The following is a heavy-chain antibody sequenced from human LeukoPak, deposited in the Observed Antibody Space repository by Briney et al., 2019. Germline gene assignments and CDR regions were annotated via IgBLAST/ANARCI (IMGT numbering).Heavy chain of an antibody. V-gene: IGHV3-23*01. CDR1: GFTFSSYA. CDR2: ISGSGSST. J-gene: IGHJ4*02. D-gene: IGHD3-10*01. Sequence: GGSLRLSCAASGFTFSSYAMSWVRQAPGKGLEWVSAISGSGSSTYYADSVKGRFTISRDNSKNTLYLQMNSLRAEDTAVYYCAKDYYYGSGSYYSPYYFDYWGQGTLVTVSS. CDR3: AKDYYYGSGSYYSPYYFDY.